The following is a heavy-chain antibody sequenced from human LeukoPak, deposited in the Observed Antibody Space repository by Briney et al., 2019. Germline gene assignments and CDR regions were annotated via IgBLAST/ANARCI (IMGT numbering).Heavy chain of an antibody. Sequence: GGSLRLSCAASGFTFSSYSMNWVRQAPGKGLEWVSSISSSSSYIYYADSVKGRFTISRDNAKNSLYLQMNSLRAADTAVYYCAREAGYPMGAFDIWGQGTMVTVSS. D-gene: IGHD5-12*01. CDR2: ISSSSSYI. CDR3: AREAGYPMGAFDI. J-gene: IGHJ3*02. CDR1: GFTFSSYS. V-gene: IGHV3-21*01.